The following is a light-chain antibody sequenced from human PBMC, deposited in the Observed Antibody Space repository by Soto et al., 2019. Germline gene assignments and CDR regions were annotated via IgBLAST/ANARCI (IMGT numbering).Light chain of an antibody. Sequence: EIVLTQSPRTLSLSPGESATLSCTASQSVRSNSLAWYQQKPGQAPRLLMFGASGRATGTPPRFSGRGSGTDFTLTISRLEPEDFAVYYCQQYGTSPLTFGQGTKLEIK. J-gene: IGKJ2*01. V-gene: IGKV3-20*01. CDR2: GAS. CDR1: QSVRSNS. CDR3: QQYGTSPLT.